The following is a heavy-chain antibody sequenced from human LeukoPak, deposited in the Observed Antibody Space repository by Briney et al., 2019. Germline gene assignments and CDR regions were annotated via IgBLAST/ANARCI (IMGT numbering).Heavy chain of an antibody. Sequence: PSETLSLTCAVSGASFSDYYWSWIRQPPGRGLEWIGEINHLAYINHNPSLKSRVAISLDTSKNQFSLTLSSVTAADTAVYYCARGCGYCSSTTPTLVYWGQGTLVTVSS. D-gene: IGHD2-2*01. V-gene: IGHV4-34*01. CDR1: GASFSDYY. CDR3: ARGCGYCSSTTPTLVY. CDR2: INHLAYI. J-gene: IGHJ4*02.